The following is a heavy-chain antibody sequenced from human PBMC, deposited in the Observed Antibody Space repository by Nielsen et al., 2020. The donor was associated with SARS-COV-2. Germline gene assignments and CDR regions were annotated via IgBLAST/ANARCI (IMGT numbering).Heavy chain of an antibody. CDR1: GYTFTSYG. Sequence: ASVKVSCKASGYTFTSYGISWVRQAPGQGLEWMGWINAGNGNTKYSQKFQGRVTITRDTSASTAYMELSSLRSEDTAVYYCARDQRVGYCSGGSCYSDWFDPWGQGTLVTVSS. CDR2: INAGNGNT. CDR3: ARDQRVGYCSGGSCYSDWFDP. J-gene: IGHJ5*02. V-gene: IGHV1-3*01. D-gene: IGHD2-15*01.